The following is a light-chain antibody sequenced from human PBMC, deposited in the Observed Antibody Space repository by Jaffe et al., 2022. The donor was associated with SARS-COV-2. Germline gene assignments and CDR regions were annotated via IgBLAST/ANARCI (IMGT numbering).Light chain of an antibody. CDR1: QSVTSAY. Sequence: EIVLTQSPGTLSLSPGERATLSCRASQSVTSAYVAWYQQKPGQAPRLLIYGASTRATGIPDRFSGSGSGTDFTLTISRLEPEDFAVFYCQQYGSSRPTFGQGTKVEVK. V-gene: IGKV3-20*01. J-gene: IGKJ1*01. CDR2: GAS. CDR3: QQYGSSRPT.